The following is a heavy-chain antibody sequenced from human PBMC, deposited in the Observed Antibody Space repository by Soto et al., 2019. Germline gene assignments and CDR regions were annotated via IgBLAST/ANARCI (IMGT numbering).Heavy chain of an antibody. CDR2: TYYRSKWSN. Sequence: SQTLSLTCAISGDSVSRNSAAWNWIRQSPSRGLEWLGRTYYRSKWSNDYAASVQSRITINADTSKNQFSLQLSSVTPEDTAVYYCASSRSANFDYWGPGTLVTVSS. CDR3: ASSRSANFDY. J-gene: IGHJ4*02. CDR1: GDSVSRNSAA. V-gene: IGHV6-1*01. D-gene: IGHD6-6*01.